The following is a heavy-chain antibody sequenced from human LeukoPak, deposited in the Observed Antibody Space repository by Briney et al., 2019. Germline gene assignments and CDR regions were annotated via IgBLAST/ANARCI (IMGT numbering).Heavy chain of an antibody. D-gene: IGHD1-7*01. J-gene: IGHJ4*02. CDR1: GYTFTGYY. CDR2: SSAYNGNT. V-gene: IGHV1-18*04. Sequence: GASVKVSCKTSGYTFTGYYMHWVRQAPGQGLEWMGWSSAYNGNTNYAQKFQGRVTMTTDTSTSTGYMELRSLRSDDTAVYYCARDGGSLDLRDWGQGTLVTVSS. CDR3: ARDGGSLDLRD.